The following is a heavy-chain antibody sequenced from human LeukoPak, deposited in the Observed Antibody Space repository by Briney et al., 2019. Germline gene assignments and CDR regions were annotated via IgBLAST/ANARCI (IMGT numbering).Heavy chain of an antibody. D-gene: IGHD3-10*01. CDR3: ARPVRGVRYGMDV. CDR1: GFTFSSYA. Sequence: QSGRPLRLSCAASGFTFSSYAMHWVRQAPGKGLEWVAVISYDGSNKYYADSVKGRFTISRDNSKNTLYLQMNSLRAEDTAVYYCARPVRGVRYGMDVWGQGTTVTVSS. CDR2: ISYDGSNK. J-gene: IGHJ6*02. V-gene: IGHV3-30-3*01.